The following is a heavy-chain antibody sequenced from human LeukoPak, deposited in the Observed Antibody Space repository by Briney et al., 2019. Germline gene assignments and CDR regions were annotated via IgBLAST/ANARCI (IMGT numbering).Heavy chain of an antibody. Sequence: TGGSLRLSCAASGFTFSSYEMNWVRQAPGKGLEWVSYISSSDSTIYYADSVKGRFTISRDNAKNSLYLQMNRLRAEDTAVYYCARDYDFWSGFPPLFDYWGQGTLVTVSS. D-gene: IGHD3-3*01. CDR3: ARDYDFWSGFPPLFDY. CDR2: ISSSDSTI. J-gene: IGHJ4*02. V-gene: IGHV3-48*03. CDR1: GFTFSSYE.